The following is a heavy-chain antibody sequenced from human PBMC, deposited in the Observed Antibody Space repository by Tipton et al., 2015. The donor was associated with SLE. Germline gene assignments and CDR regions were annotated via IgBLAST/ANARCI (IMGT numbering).Heavy chain of an antibody. V-gene: IGHV4-38-2*01. J-gene: IGHJ3*02. CDR2: IYHSGNT. CDR3: ARPFTYCGGDCSPSAFDI. CDR1: GYSISSGYY. D-gene: IGHD2-21*02. Sequence: TLSLTCAVSGYSISSGYYWGWIRQPPGKGLEWIGSIYHSGNTYYNPSLKSRVTISVDTSKNQFSLRLSSVTAADTAVYYCARPFTYCGGDCSPSAFDIWGQGTLVTVSS.